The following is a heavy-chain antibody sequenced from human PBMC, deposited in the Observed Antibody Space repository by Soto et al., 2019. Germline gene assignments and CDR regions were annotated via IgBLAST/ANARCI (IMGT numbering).Heavy chain of an antibody. CDR3: ARDQYSGYDFAL. J-gene: IGHJ5*02. D-gene: IGHD5-12*01. Sequence: QVQLRESGPGLVKPSQTLLLTCSVSGASIAGGSYYWSWLRQPPGKGLECIGYIPSIGRPFYYPSLASRSTISSDTSKTQLSLQLTSVTAADTAVYYCARDQYSGYDFALWGQGTLVTVSS. CDR2: IPSIGRP. V-gene: IGHV4-30-4*01. CDR1: GASIAGGSYY.